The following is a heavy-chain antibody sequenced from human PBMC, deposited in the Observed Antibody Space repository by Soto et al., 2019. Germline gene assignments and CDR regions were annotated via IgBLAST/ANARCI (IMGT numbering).Heavy chain of an antibody. CDR2: LSYDGRDK. V-gene: IGHV3-30*01. Sequence: QVQLVESGGGVVQPGRSLRLSCAASGFTFSDYAMHWVRXXXGKXXXXVAVLSYDGRDKYYADSVKGRFTISRDNSKXXXXXXXXXXXXXXXXXXXXXXXXXXXXXXYYFDYWGQGTLVTVSS. CDR3: XXXXXXXXXXYYFDY. J-gene: IGHJ4*02. CDR1: GFTFSDYA.